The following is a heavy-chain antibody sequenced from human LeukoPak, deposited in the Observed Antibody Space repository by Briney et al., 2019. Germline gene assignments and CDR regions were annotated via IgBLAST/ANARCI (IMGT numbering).Heavy chain of an antibody. CDR3: ARGPPPDFDY. CDR1: GDSISSYY. J-gene: IGHJ4*02. Sequence: SETLSLTCTVSGDSISSYYWSWVRQPAGRGLEWIGRIHPSGSTNYNPSLKSRVTLSVDTSKNQFSLKLSSVTAADTAVYYCARGPPPDFDYWGRGTLVTVSS. V-gene: IGHV4-4*07. CDR2: IHPSGST.